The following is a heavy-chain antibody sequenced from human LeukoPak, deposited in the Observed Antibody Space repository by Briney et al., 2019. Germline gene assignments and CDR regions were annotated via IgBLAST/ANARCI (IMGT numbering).Heavy chain of an antibody. D-gene: IGHD5-18*01. CDR2: IHRDGSST. Sequence: GGSLRLSCAASGFTFSDYWMHWVRHAPGKGLVWASRIHRDGSSTTYADSVKGRFTISRDNAKNTLYLQMNSLRAEDTAMYYCARGTEGYTYGEFDSWGQGTLVTVSS. CDR3: ARGTEGYTYGEFDS. J-gene: IGHJ5*01. CDR1: GFTFSDYW. V-gene: IGHV3-74*01.